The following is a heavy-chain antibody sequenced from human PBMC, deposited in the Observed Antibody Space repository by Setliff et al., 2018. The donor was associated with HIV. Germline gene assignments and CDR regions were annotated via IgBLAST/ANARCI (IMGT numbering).Heavy chain of an antibody. CDR2: AYHSGRT. Sequence: SETLSLTCAVSGYSITSGYSWGWIRQSPGKGLEWIGNAYHSGRTYYNPTLKSRVTMSVDRSKNHLSLNVTSVTAADTAVYYCARSLSGDYYYGMDVWGQGTTVTVSS. CDR1: GYSITSGYS. V-gene: IGHV4-38-2*01. CDR3: ARSLSGDYYYGMDV. D-gene: IGHD3-10*01. J-gene: IGHJ6*02.